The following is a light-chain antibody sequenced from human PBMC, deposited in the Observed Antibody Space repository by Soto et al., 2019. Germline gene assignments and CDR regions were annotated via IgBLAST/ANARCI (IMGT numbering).Light chain of an antibody. CDR2: SNN. J-gene: IGLJ3*02. V-gene: IGLV1-47*02. CDR3: AAWDDSRSGQV. CDR1: SSNIGSNY. Sequence: QSVLTQPPSASGTPGQRVTISCSGSSSNIGSNYVYWYQQLPGTAPKSLIYSNNQRPSGVPDRFSGSKSGTSASLAISGRRSEEEAEYYCAAWDDSRSGQVFGGGTKVTVL.